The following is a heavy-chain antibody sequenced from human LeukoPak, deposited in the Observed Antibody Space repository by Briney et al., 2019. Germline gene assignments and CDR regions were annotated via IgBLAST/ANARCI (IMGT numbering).Heavy chain of an antibody. J-gene: IGHJ4*02. V-gene: IGHV4-59*01. CDR2: IYYSGST. CDR3: ARRAAGYEFDY. Sequence: SETLSLTCTVSGGSISSYYWSWIRQPPGKGLEWIGYIYYSGSTNYNPSLKSRVTISVDTSKNQFSLKLSSVTAADTAVYYCARRAAGYEFDYWGQGTLVTVSS. D-gene: IGHD2-15*01. CDR1: GGSISSYY.